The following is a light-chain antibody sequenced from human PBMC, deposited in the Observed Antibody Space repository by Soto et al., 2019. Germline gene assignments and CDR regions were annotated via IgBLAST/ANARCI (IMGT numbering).Light chain of an antibody. J-gene: IGLJ2*01. CDR2: SDD. Sequence: QPVLTQPPSASGTPGQRVTISCSGSNSNIGSYSVNWYRHLPGTATKLLVFSDDQRPSGVPDRFSGSKSGPSASLAISGLQSEDEAGYDCVAWDDSLNGPVFGGGTKLTVL. CDR3: VAWDDSLNGPV. CDR1: NSNIGSYS. V-gene: IGLV1-44*01.